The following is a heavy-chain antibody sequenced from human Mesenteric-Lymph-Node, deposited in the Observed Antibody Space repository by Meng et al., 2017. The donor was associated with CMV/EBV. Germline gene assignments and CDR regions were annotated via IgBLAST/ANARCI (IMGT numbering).Heavy chain of an antibody. CDR3: ARGGDGSPDQFDY. Sequence: SETLSLTCTVSGGSVNSGSYYWSWIRQPPGKGLEWIGYIYYSGSTNYNPSLKSRVTISVDTSKNQFSLKLSSVTAADTAVYYCARGGDGSPDQFDYWGQGTLVTVSS. J-gene: IGHJ4*02. V-gene: IGHV4-61*01. CDR1: GGSVNSGSYY. D-gene: IGHD2-21*01. CDR2: IYYSGST.